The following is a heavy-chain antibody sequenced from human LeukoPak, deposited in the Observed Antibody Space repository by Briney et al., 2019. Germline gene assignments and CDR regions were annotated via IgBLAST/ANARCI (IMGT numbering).Heavy chain of an antibody. D-gene: IGHD2-15*01. V-gene: IGHV3-21*01. J-gene: IGHJ6*02. CDR2: ISSSSSYI. Sequence: GGSLRLSCAASGFTFSSYSMNWVRQAPGKGLEWVSSISSSSSYIYYADSVKGRFTISRDNSKKTLYLQMNSLRVEDTAVYYCARESGMDYYYYYGMDVWGQGTTVTVSS. CDR3: ARESGMDYYYYYGMDV. CDR1: GFTFSSYS.